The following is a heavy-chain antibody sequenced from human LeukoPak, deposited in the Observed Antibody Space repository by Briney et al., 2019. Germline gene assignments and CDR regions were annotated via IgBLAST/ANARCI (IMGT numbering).Heavy chain of an antibody. CDR1: GFTFSDYY. Sequence: PGGSLRLSCAASGFTFSDYYMSWIRQAPGKGLEWVSYISSSGSTIYYADSVKGRFTISRDNAKNSLYLQMNSLRAEDTAVYYCASQPGGPYYYYYYMDVWGKGTTVTVSS. V-gene: IGHV3-11*04. CDR3: ASQPGGPYYYYYYMDV. J-gene: IGHJ6*03. D-gene: IGHD1-14*01. CDR2: ISSSGSTI.